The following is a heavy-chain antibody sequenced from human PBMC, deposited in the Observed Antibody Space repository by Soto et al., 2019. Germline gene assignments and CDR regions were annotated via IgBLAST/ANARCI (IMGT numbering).Heavy chain of an antibody. CDR3: AILEGGDYVGLNWFDP. CDR1: GDTLSKLS. J-gene: IGHJ5*02. V-gene: IGHV1-24*01. D-gene: IGHD4-17*01. Sequence: QVQLVQSGAEVKKPGASVKVSCKVSGDTLSKLSMHWVRQAPGKGLEWMGGFDPEDGETIHAQKFQGRVTMTEDTSTNTAYMELSSLRSEDTAVYYCAILEGGDYVGLNWFDPWGQGTLVTVSS. CDR2: FDPEDGET.